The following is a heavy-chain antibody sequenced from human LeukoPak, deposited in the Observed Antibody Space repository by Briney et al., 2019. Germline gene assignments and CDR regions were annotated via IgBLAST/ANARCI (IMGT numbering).Heavy chain of an antibody. CDR2: INSDGSST. Sequence: GRSLRLSCAASGFTFSSYWMHWVRQAPGKGLVWVSRINSDGSSTSYADSVKGRFTISRDNAKNTLYLQMNSLRAEDTAVYYCARGSCSGGSCYSGENWFDPWGQGTLVTVSS. CDR3: ARGSCSGGSCYSGENWFDP. V-gene: IGHV3-74*01. CDR1: GFTFSSYW. J-gene: IGHJ5*02. D-gene: IGHD2-15*01.